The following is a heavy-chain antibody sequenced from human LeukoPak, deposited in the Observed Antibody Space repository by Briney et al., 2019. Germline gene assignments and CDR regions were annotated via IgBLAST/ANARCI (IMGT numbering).Heavy chain of an antibody. V-gene: IGHV1-69*13. CDR1: GGTFSSYA. Sequence: SVKVSCKASGGTFSSYAISWVRQAPGQGLEWMGGIIPIFGTANYAQKFQGRVTITADESTSTAYMELSSLRSEDTAVYYCARDVASMVSYYYYGMDVWGQGTTVTVSS. CDR3: ARDVASMVSYYYYGMDV. J-gene: IGHJ6*02. CDR2: IIPIFGTA. D-gene: IGHD3-10*01.